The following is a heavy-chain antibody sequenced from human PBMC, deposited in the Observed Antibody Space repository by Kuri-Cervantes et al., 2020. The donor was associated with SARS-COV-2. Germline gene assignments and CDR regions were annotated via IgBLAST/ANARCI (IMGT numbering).Heavy chain of an antibody. J-gene: IGHJ3*02. Sequence: GGSLRLSCKASGYTFTSYAMHWVRQAPGQRLEWMGWINAGNGNTKYSQKFQGRVTITRDTSASTAYMELSSLRSEDTAVYYCARVKHRITMVRGVITDDAFDIWGQGTMVTVSS. D-gene: IGHD3-10*01. CDR1: GYTFTSYA. CDR2: INAGNGNT. CDR3: ARVKHRITMVRGVITDDAFDI. V-gene: IGHV1-3*01.